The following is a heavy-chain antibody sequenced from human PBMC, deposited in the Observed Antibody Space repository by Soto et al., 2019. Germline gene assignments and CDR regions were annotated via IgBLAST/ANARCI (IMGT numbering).Heavy chain of an antibody. V-gene: IGHV3-15*01. CDR2: IKSKTDGGTK. J-gene: IGHJ6*02. D-gene: IGHD2-15*01. CDR1: GFTFSNAW. CDR3: TTEVSRAAKSYYYYYGMDV. Sequence: GGSLRLSCAASGFTFSNAWMSWVRQAPGKGLEWVGRIKSKTDGGTKDYAAPVKGRFTISRDDSKNTLYLQMNSLKTEDTAVYYCTTEVSRAAKSYYYYYGMDVWGQGTTVTVSS.